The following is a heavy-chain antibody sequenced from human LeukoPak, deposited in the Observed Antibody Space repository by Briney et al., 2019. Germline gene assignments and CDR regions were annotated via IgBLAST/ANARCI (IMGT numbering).Heavy chain of an antibody. Sequence: PSETLSLTCTVSGGSISSSSYYWGWIRQPPGKGLEWIGSIYYSGSTYCNPSLKSRVTISVDTSKNQFSLRLSSVTAADTAVYYCAMASSDYYRFDYWGQGTLVTVSS. CDR1: GGSISSSSYY. CDR2: IYYSGST. V-gene: IGHV4-39*07. D-gene: IGHD3-22*01. CDR3: AMASSDYYRFDY. J-gene: IGHJ4*02.